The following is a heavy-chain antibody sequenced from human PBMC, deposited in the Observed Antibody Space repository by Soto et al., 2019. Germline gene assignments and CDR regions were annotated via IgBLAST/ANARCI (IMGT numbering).Heavy chain of an antibody. J-gene: IGHJ5*02. Sequence: GGSLRLSCAASGFTFSSYSMNWVRQAPGKGLEWVSSISSSSSYIYYADSVKGRFTISRDNAKNSLYLQMNSLRAEDTAVYYCARDDRVVVAVTHDWFDPWGQGTLVTVSS. V-gene: IGHV3-21*01. D-gene: IGHD2-15*01. CDR1: GFTFSSYS. CDR3: ARDDRVVVAVTHDWFDP. CDR2: ISSSSSYI.